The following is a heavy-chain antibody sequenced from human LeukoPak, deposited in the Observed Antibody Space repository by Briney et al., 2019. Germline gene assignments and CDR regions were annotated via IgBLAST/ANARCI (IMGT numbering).Heavy chain of an antibody. J-gene: IGHJ4*02. Sequence: GASVKVSCKASGYTFTSYDINWVRQATGQGLEWMGWMNPNSGNTGYAQKFQGRVTMTRNTSISTAYMELSSLRSGDTAVYYCARFPYCTNGVCPPAWGQGTLVTVSS. V-gene: IGHV1-8*01. CDR3: ARFPYCTNGVCPPA. CDR2: MNPNSGNT. D-gene: IGHD2-8*01. CDR1: GYTFTSYD.